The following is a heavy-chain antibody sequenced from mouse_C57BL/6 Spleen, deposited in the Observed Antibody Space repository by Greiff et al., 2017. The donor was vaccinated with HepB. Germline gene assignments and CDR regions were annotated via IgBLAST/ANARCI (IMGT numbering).Heavy chain of an antibody. CDR3: AREEALGAMDY. J-gene: IGHJ4*01. Sequence: VQLQQSGAELVRPGSSVKLSCKASGYTFTSYWMDWVKQRPGQGLEWIGNIYPSDSETHYNQKFKDKATLTVDKSSSTAYMQRSSLTSEDSAVYYCAREEALGAMDYWGQGTSVTVSS. V-gene: IGHV1-61*01. CDR2: IYPSDSET. CDR1: GYTFTSYW.